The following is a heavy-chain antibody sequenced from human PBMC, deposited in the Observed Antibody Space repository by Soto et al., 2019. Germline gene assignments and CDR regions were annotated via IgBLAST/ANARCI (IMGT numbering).Heavy chain of an antibody. D-gene: IGHD2-2*01. V-gene: IGHV4-31*03. J-gene: IGHJ4*02. Sequence: QVQLQESGPGLVKPSQTLSLTCTVSGGSISSGGYYWSWIRQHPGKGLEWIGYIYYSGSTYYNPYLKSRITESADTSKNPSPLKLSSVTAADTAVYYCARDSVRSSAKEEDWGQGTLVTVSS. CDR1: GGSISSGGYY. CDR2: IYYSGST. CDR3: ARDSVRSSAKEED.